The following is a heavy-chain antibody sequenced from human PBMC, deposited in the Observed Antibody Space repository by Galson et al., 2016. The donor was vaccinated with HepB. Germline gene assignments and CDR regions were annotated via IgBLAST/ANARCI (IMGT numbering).Heavy chain of an antibody. CDR2: INVDGSGT. J-gene: IGHJ4*02. CDR3: VRGSQGDY. CDR1: GFNFRNSW. D-gene: IGHD2-15*01. V-gene: IGHV3-7*05. Sequence: SLRLSCAASGFNFRNSWMAWVRQAPGKGPEWVGDINVDGSGTYYVDSVKGRFTISRDNAKNSLYLQMNSLRAEDTAVYYCVRGSQGDYWGQGTLVTVSS.